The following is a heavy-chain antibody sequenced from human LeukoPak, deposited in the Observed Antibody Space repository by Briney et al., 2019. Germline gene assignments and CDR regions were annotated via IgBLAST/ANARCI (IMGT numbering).Heavy chain of an antibody. D-gene: IGHD3-9*01. V-gene: IGHV3-21*01. J-gene: IGHJ6*02. CDR3: ARGFSILTGLYYYYYGMDV. Sequence: GGSLRLSCAASGFTFSSYSMNWVRQAPGKGLEWVSSISSSSSYIYYADSVKGRFTISRDNAKNSLYLQMNSLRAEDTAVYYCARGFSILTGLYYYYYGMDVWGQGTTVTVSS. CDR2: ISSSSSYI. CDR1: GFTFSSYS.